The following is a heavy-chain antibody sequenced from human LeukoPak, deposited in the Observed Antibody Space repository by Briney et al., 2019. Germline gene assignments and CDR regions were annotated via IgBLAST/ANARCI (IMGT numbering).Heavy chain of an antibody. Sequence: ASVKVSCKASGYTFTSYGISWVRQAPGQGLEWMGWINPNSGGTNYAQKFQGRVTMTRDTSISAAYMELSRLRSDDTAVYYCARGGSCYGYYYYYYVDVWGKGTTVTVSS. V-gene: IGHV1-2*02. D-gene: IGHD2-15*01. CDR3: ARGGSCYGYYYYYYVDV. J-gene: IGHJ6*03. CDR1: GYTFTSYG. CDR2: INPNSGGT.